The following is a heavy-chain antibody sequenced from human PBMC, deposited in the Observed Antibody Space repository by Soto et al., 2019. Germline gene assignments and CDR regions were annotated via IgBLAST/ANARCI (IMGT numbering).Heavy chain of an antibody. Sequence: QVQLQESGPGLVKPSQTLSLTCTVSGGSISSGGYHWSWIRQHPGKVLEWIVYIYYSGSTYYNPSLKRRVTIPVDTSKNQFSLKLSSVPAADTAVYYCARGKNWFDPWGQGPLVTVSS. CDR1: GGSISSGGYH. CDR3: ARGKNWFDP. J-gene: IGHJ5*02. CDR2: IYYSGST. V-gene: IGHV4-31*03.